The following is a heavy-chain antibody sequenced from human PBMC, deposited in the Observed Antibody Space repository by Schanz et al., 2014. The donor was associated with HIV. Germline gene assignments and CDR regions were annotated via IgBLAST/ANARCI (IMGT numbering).Heavy chain of an antibody. J-gene: IGHJ6*02. Sequence: QVHLVESGGGVVQPGRSLRLSCVASAFNFDSYGMHWVRQAPGKGLEWVAVISYDGTKKHYADSVKGRFTISRDNSKNSLSLLIKSLRAEDAAVYYCAKDRKYYESKYRGKGNYYYYYGMDVWGQGTTVTVSS. D-gene: IGHD3-16*01. CDR3: AKDRKYYESKYRGKGNYYYYYGMDV. CDR2: ISYDGTKK. V-gene: IGHV3-30*18. CDR1: AFNFDSYG.